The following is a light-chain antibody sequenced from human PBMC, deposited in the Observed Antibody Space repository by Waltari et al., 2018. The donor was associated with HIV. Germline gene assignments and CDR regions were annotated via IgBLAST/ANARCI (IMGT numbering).Light chain of an antibody. CDR3: AMWDDKLSGVL. V-gene: IGLV1-44*01. J-gene: IGLJ3*02. CDR1: SSTVGRRS. Sequence: QSVLTQPPSASGTPGQRVTISCSGISSTVGRRSFNWYQQVPGAAPTLVIYKTNQRPSGVPDRISGSKSGTSGSLAIDGLQSEDEADYYCAMWDDKLSGVLFGGGTRLTVL. CDR2: KTN.